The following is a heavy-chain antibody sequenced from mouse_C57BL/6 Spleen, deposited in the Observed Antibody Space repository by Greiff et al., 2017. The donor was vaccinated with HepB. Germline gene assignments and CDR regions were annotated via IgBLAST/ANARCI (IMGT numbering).Heavy chain of an antibody. CDR2: IDPNSGGT. Sequence: VQLQQPGAELVKPGASVKLSCKASGYTFTSYWMHWVKQRPGRGLEWIGRIDPNSGGTKYNEKFKSKATLTVDKPSSTAYMQLSSLTSEDSAVYYCARWELGRDYDAMDYWGQGTSVTVSS. J-gene: IGHJ4*01. CDR1: GYTFTSYW. V-gene: IGHV1-72*01. CDR3: ARWELGRDYDAMDY. D-gene: IGHD4-1*01.